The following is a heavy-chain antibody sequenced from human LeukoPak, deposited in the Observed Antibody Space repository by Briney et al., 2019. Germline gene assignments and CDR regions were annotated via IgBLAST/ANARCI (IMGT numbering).Heavy chain of an antibody. V-gene: IGHV3-30*18. Sequence: GRSLRLSCAASGFTFSSYGMHWVRQAPGKGLEWVAVISYDGSNKYYADSVKGRFTISRDNSKNTLYLQMNSLRAEDTAVYYCAKDGSGSYRPFDYWGQGTLVTVFS. J-gene: IGHJ4*02. CDR1: GFTFSSYG. D-gene: IGHD1-26*01. CDR2: ISYDGSNK. CDR3: AKDGSGSYRPFDY.